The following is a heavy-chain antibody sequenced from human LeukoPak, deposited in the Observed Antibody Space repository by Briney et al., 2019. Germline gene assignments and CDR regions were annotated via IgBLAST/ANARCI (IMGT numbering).Heavy chain of an antibody. CDR1: GGSISSGGYC. CDR2: IYYSGST. Sequence: SETLSLTCTVSGGSISSGGYCWSWIRQHPGKGLEWIGYIYYSGSTYYNPSLKSRVTISVDTSKNQFSLKLSSVTAADTAVYYCARNRVSGYFDYWGQGTLVTVSS. J-gene: IGHJ4*02. CDR3: ARNRVSGYFDY. V-gene: IGHV4-31*03. D-gene: IGHD1/OR15-1a*01.